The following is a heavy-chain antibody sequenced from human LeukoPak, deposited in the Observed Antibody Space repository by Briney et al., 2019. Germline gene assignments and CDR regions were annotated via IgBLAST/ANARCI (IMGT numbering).Heavy chain of an antibody. CDR2: INPNSCGT. J-gene: IGHJ6*02. V-gene: IGHV1-2*02. Sequence: ASVKVSCKASGYTFTGYYMHWVRQAPGQGLEWMGWINPNSCGTNYAQKFQGRVTMTRDTSISTAYMELSRLRSDDTAVYYCARSYDILTGYYPSYYYYYGMDVWGQGTTVTVSS. D-gene: IGHD3-9*01. CDR1: GYTFTGYY. CDR3: ARSYDILTGYYPSYYYYYGMDV.